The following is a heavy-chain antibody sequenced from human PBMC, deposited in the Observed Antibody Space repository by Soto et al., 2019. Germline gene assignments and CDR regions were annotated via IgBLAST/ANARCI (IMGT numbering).Heavy chain of an antibody. CDR2: IYPGDSDT. CDR3: ARGSGIAVAGTIHDYYYYMDV. CDR1: GYSFTSYW. D-gene: IGHD6-19*01. V-gene: IGHV5-51*01. Sequence: GESLKISCKGSGYSFTSYWIGWVRQMPGKGLEWMGIIYPGDSDTRYSPSFQGQVTISADKSISTAYLQWSSLKAPDTAMYYCARGSGIAVAGTIHDYYYYMDVWGKGTTVTVSS. J-gene: IGHJ6*03.